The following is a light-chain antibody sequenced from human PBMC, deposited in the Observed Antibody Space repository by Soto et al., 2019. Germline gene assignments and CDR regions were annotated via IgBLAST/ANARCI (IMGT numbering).Light chain of an antibody. Sequence: EIVLTQSPGTLSLSPGEGATVSCRVSQSINSKSLVWYQRKFGQAPSLLIYNTSTRATGMPDRVSGSGSGTDFTLSISGLETEDFAVYYCQHYGGSFIFGPGTKVDFK. V-gene: IGKV3-20*01. CDR3: QHYGGSFI. CDR2: NTS. J-gene: IGKJ3*01. CDR1: QSINSKS.